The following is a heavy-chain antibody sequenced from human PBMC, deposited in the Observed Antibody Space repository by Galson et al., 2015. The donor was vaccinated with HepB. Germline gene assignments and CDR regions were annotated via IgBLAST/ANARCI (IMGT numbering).Heavy chain of an antibody. V-gene: IGHV1-8*01. CDR3: AKGDGDYPEYFDF. CDR2: MSPKSGDT. J-gene: IGHJ3*01. Sequence: SVKVSCKASGYSFTSYDIHWVRQVTGQGLEWMGWMSPKSGDTGYAQKFQGRVTMTRDTSMRTAFMELRSLTTEDKAMYYCAKGDGDYPEYFDFWGQGTMVILSS. D-gene: IGHD4-17*01. CDR1: GYSFTSYD.